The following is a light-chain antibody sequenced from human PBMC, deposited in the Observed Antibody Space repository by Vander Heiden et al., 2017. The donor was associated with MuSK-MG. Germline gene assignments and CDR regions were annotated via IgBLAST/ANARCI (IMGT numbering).Light chain of an antibody. V-gene: IGLV2-14*03. CDR3: SSYTSSSTLV. CDR1: ISDVGGYNY. CDR2: DVS. Sequence: QSALTQPASVPGSPGQSLTTSSTGTISDVGGYNYVSWYQQHPGKAPNLMIYDVSNRPSGVSNRFSGSKSGNTAFLTISGLQDEDEADYYCSSYTSSSTLVFGGGTKLTVL. J-gene: IGLJ2*01.